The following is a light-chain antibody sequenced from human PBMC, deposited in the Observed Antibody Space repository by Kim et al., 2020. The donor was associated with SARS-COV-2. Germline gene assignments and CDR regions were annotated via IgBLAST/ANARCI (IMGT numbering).Light chain of an antibody. CDR3: QQSYNTPHT. CDR1: QNISSY. V-gene: IGKV1-39*01. J-gene: IGKJ2*01. Sequence: SASVGDRVTITCRASQNISSYFNWYQQKPGKAPKLLIYAASTLQSGVPSRFSGSGSGTDFTLTISSLQPEDFATYYCQQSYNTPHTFGQGTKLEIK. CDR2: AAS.